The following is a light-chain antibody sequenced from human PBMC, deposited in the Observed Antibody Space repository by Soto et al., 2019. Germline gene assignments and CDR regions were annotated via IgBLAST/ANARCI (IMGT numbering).Light chain of an antibody. CDR3: HQYNSYSPWT. CDR2: DAS. J-gene: IGKJ1*01. Sequence: DIKMTQSPSTLSASVGDRVTITCRASQSVTNWLAWYQQKPGMAPKLLLYDASNLESGVPSRFSGSGSGTECTLTISSLQPDDFATYYCHQYNSYSPWTFGQGTKVEIK. V-gene: IGKV1-5*01. CDR1: QSVTNW.